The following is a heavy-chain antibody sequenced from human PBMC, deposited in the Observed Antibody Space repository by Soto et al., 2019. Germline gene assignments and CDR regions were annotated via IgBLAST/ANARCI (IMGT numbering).Heavy chain of an antibody. J-gene: IGHJ4*02. V-gene: IGHV1-69*01. CDR1: GVTFSTYD. CDR3: ALNEGTSGYKFAY. CDR2: IIPLFGTA. D-gene: IGHD1-1*01. Sequence: VQLVQSVAEVKKPGSSVKVSCNASGVTFSTYDICWVRQAPGQGLEWMGGIIPLFGTANYAEKFQGRATIIADESTSTAELELRRLSSKDTDVYSCALNEGTSGYKFAYWGQGTLVTVSS.